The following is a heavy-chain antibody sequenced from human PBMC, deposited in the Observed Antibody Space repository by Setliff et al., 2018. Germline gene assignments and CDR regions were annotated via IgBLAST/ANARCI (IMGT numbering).Heavy chain of an antibody. CDR3: ARDGHNVYYFDY. D-gene: IGHD1-1*01. CDR1: GESFSNNY. CDR2: FDHSGTT. V-gene: IGHV4-34*01. J-gene: IGHJ4*02. Sequence: PSETLSLTCSVYGESFSNNYWSWIRQPPEERLEWIAEFDHSGTTKYNPSLMGRVTMLVDTSKNQFSLKLSSVTAADTAVYYCARDGHNVYYFDYWGQGTLVTVSS.